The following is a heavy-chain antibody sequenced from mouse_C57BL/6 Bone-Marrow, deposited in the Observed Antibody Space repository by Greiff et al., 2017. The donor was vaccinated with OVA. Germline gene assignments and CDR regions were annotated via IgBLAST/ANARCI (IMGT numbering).Heavy chain of an antibody. V-gene: IGHV14-4*01. Sequence: VQLQQSGAELVRPGASVKLSCTASGFNIKDDYMHWVKQRPEQGLEWIGWIDPENGDTAYASKFQGKATITADTSSNTAYLHLSSLTSEDTAVYYCTSYGNFDYWGQGTTLTGSS. CDR2: IDPENGDT. J-gene: IGHJ2*01. D-gene: IGHD1-1*02. CDR1: GFNIKDDY. CDR3: TSYGNFDY.